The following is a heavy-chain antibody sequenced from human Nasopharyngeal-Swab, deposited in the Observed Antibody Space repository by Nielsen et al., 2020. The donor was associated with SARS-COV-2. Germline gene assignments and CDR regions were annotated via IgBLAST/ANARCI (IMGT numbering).Heavy chain of an antibody. V-gene: IGHV3-33*01. Sequence: GSLRLSCAASGFTFSSYGMHWVRQAPGKGLEWVAVIWYDGSNKYYADSVKGRFTISRDNSKNTLYLQMNSLRVEDTAVYYCARDAYSSGWYGGWFDPWGQGTLVTVSS. D-gene: IGHD6-19*01. CDR3: ARDAYSSGWYGGWFDP. J-gene: IGHJ5*02. CDR2: IWYDGSNK. CDR1: GFTFSSYG.